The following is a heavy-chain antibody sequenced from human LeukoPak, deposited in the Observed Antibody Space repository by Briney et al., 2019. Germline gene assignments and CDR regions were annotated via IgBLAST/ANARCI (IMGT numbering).Heavy chain of an antibody. Sequence: GGSLRLSCAASGFTFTNAWMSWVRQAPAKGLEWVGRIKRKSDGGTPDNAAPVKGRFTISRDDSKNTLYLQMNSLKTEDTAVYYCATDLGGYYSSSGTYWGSLDYWGQGTVVTVSS. CDR2: IKRKSDGGTP. D-gene: IGHD3-10*01. J-gene: IGHJ4*02. CDR1: GFTFTNAW. CDR3: ATDLGGYYSSSGTYWGSLDY. V-gene: IGHV3-15*01.